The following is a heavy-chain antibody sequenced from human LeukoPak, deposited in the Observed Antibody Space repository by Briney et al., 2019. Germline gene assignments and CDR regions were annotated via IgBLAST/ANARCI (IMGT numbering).Heavy chain of an antibody. V-gene: IGHV1-18*01. Sequence: GASVKVSCKPSGYTFTTYGISWVRQAPGQGLEWMGWISAYNGNTNYAQKLQGRVTMTTDASTSTAYMELRSLRSDDTAVYYCAKFRGYGIFDYWGQGTLVTVSS. CDR3: AKFRGYGIFDY. D-gene: IGHD4-17*01. J-gene: IGHJ4*02. CDR2: ISAYNGNT. CDR1: GYTFTTYG.